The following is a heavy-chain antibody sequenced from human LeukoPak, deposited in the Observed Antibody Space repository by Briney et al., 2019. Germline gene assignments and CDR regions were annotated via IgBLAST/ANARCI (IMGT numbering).Heavy chain of an antibody. CDR1: GYTFTGYY. D-gene: IGHD6-13*01. V-gene: IGHV1-2*02. CDR2: INPNSGGT. Sequence: VSVKVSCKASGYTFTGYYMHWVRQAPGQGLEWMGWINPNSGGTNYAQKFQGRVTMTRDTSISTAYMELSSLRSEDTAVYYCARALRKSSSSINYYMDVWGKGTTVTVSS. CDR3: ARALRKSSSSINYYMDV. J-gene: IGHJ6*03.